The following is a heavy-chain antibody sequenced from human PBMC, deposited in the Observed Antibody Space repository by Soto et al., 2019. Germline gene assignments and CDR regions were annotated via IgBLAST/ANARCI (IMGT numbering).Heavy chain of an antibody. J-gene: IGHJ4*02. V-gene: IGHV3-15*01. CDR3: TRYSYGASEY. D-gene: IGHD5-18*01. Sequence: EVQLVESGGGLVKPGGSLRLSCAASGFTVSNAWMSWVRQAPGKGLEWVGRIKSKTDGGTTEYDAPVKGRFTISRDDSKNTLYLQMNSLKTEDTAVYYCTRYSYGASEYWGQATLVTVSS. CDR2: IKSKTDGGTT. CDR1: GFTVSNAW.